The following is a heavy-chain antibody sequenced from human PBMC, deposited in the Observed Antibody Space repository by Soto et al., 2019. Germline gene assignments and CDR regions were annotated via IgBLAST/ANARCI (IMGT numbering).Heavy chain of an antibody. D-gene: IGHD2-2*01. CDR1: GFTFSNPW. V-gene: IGHV3-15*01. CDR2: IKSKTNDETT. J-gene: IGHJ4*02. Sequence: EVQLVESGGGLVKPGGSLRLSCAASGFTFSNPWMSWVRQAPGKGLEWVGRIKSKTNDETTDYAAPVKGRFTISRNDSKNTPFLQMKSLKTEETAVYYWSTIGCCSISCYLHYWGQGTLVTVSS. CDR3: STIGCCSISCYLHY.